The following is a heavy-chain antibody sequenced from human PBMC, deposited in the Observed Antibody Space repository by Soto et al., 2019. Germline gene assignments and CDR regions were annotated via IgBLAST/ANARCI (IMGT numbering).Heavy chain of an antibody. J-gene: IGHJ6*02. CDR2: ISYDGSNK. CDR1: GVTCISYA. D-gene: IGHD2-2*01. V-gene: IGHV3-30-3*01. CDR3: ARVHGCNSTNCLYYYYYYGMDV. Sequence: PGGSLRLSCAASGVTCISYAMHWVRQAPGKGLEWVAVISYDGSNKYYADSVKGRFTISRDNSKNTLYLQMNSLRAEDTAVYYCARVHGCNSTNCLYYYYYYGMDVWGQGTTVTVSS.